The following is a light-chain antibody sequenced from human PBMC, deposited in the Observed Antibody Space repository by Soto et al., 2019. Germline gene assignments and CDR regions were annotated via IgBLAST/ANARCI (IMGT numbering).Light chain of an antibody. CDR3: QQSYSTPYT. CDR2: AAS. CDR1: QSISSF. V-gene: IGKV1-39*01. J-gene: IGKJ2*01. Sequence: DIQMTQSPSSLSVSVGDRVTITCRASQSISSFLNWYQQKPGRAPKLLIYAASNLPSGVPSTFSGSGSGTDFTLTISSLQPEDFATYYCQQSYSTPYTVGQGTKLEIK.